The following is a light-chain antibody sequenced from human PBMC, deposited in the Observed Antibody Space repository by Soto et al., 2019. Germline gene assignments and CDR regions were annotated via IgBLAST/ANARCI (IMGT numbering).Light chain of an antibody. CDR1: QSVSSY. CDR3: QQRSNWPPLIT. J-gene: IGKJ5*01. Sequence: IVLTQSPATLSLCPWERSTLSCMAIQSVSSYLAWYQQKPGQAPRLLIYDASNRATGIPARFSGSGSGTDFTLTISSLEPEDFAVYYCQQRSNWPPLITFGQGTRLEIK. V-gene: IGKV3-11*01. CDR2: DAS.